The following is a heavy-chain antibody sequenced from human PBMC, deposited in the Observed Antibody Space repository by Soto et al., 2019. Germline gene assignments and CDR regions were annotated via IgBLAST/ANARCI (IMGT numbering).Heavy chain of an antibody. Sequence: QVQLVESGGGVVQPGRSLRLSCAASGFTFSSYGMHWVRQAPGKGLEWVAVIWYDGSNKYYADSVKGRFTISRDNSKNTLYLQMNSLRAEDTAVYYCARRGGYSYGYRGREEPFDYWGQGTLVTVSS. V-gene: IGHV3-33*01. CDR1: GFTFSSYG. CDR3: ARRGGYSYGYRGREEPFDY. J-gene: IGHJ4*02. D-gene: IGHD5-18*01. CDR2: IWYDGSNK.